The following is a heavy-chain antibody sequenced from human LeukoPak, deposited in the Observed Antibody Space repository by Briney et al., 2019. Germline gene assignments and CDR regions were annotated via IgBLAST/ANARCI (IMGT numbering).Heavy chain of an antibody. CDR2: INSDGSST. J-gene: IGHJ4*02. CDR3: AKDAEDTRKFGGYFYY. D-gene: IGHD3-22*01. Sequence: PGGSLRLSCAASGFTFSSYWMHWVRQAPGKGLVWVSRINSDGSSTNYADSVKGRFTISRDNAKNTLYLQMNSLRAEDTAVYYCAKDAEDTRKFGGYFYYWGQGTLVTVSS. V-gene: IGHV3-74*01. CDR1: GFTFSSYW.